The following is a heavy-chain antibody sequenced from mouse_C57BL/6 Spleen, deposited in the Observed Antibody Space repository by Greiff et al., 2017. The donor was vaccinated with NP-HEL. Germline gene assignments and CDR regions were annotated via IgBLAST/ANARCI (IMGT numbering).Heavy chain of an antibody. CDR3: AREGNYAMDY. V-gene: IGHV1-82*01. CDR1: GYAFSSSW. J-gene: IGHJ4*01. CDR2: IYPGDGDT. Sequence: VQLQQSGPELVKPGASVKISCKASGYAFSSSWMNWVKQRPGQGLEWIGRIYPGDGDTNYNGKFKGKATLTADKSSSTAYMQLSSLTSEDSAVYFCAREGNYAMDYWGQGTSVTVSS.